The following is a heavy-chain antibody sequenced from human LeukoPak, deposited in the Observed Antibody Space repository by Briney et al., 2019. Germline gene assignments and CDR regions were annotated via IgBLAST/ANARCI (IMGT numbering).Heavy chain of an antibody. Sequence: ASVKVSCKASGGTFSSYAISWVRQAPGQGLEWMGRIIPILGIANYAQKFQGRVTITADKSTSTAYMELSSLRSEDTAVYYCARDNSSSWSIRNWFDPWGQGTLVTVSS. J-gene: IGHJ5*02. CDR2: IIPILGIA. D-gene: IGHD6-13*01. CDR3: ARDNSSSWSIRNWFDP. CDR1: GGTFSSYA. V-gene: IGHV1-69*04.